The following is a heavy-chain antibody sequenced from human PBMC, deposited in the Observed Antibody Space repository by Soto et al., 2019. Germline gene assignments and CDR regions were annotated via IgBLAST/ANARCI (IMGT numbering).Heavy chain of an antibody. J-gene: IGHJ6*02. V-gene: IGHV5-10-1*03. D-gene: IGHD2-21*01. CDR1: GHSFTTYY. CDR3: ARHRPAYAVDDYGMDV. CDR2: IDPSDSYT. Sequence: EVQLVQSGAEVKKPGESLRISCQGSGHSFTTYYISWVRQMPGKGLEWMGKIDPSDSYTNYSPSFQGHVSISVDKSITTAYLQWNSLKASDTATYYCARHRPAYAVDDYGMDVWGQGTTVTVSS.